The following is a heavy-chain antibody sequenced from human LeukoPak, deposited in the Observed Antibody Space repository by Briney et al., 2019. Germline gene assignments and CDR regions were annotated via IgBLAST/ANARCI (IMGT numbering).Heavy chain of an antibody. Sequence: SETLSLTCSVSGVSITSNYWTWIRQPPGKGLEWIGYIYYSGSTNYNPSLKSRVTISVDTSKNQFSLKLSSVTAADTAVYYCARGAESCSSTSCDPGAFDIWGQGTMVTVSS. CDR1: GVSITSNY. CDR3: ARGAESCSSTSCDPGAFDI. D-gene: IGHD2-2*01. CDR2: IYYSGST. V-gene: IGHV4-59*01. J-gene: IGHJ3*02.